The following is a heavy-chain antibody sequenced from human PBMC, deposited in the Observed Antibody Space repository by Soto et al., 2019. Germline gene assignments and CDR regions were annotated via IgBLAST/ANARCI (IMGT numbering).Heavy chain of an antibody. J-gene: IGHJ4*02. D-gene: IGHD1-26*01. V-gene: IGHV3-23*01. CDR1: GFTFSSCA. Sequence: EVQLLESGGGLVQPGGSLRLSCAASGFTFSSCAMSWVHQAPGKGLEWVSAISVSGSSTYYADSVKGRFTISRDNSKNTLYLQMNSLRAEDTAVYYCAKGLKWELPFDHWGQGTLVTVSS. CDR3: AKGLKWELPFDH. CDR2: ISVSGSST.